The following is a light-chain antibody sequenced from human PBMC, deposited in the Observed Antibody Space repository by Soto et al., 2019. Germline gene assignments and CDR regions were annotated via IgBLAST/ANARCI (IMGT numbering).Light chain of an antibody. CDR3: LLDFSYFWA. CDR1: QTISSW. V-gene: IGKV1-6*01. Sequence: IQMTQSPSTLSGSVGDRVTITCRASQTISSWLGWYQQKPGKVPKLLIYAASTLQSGVPSRFSGSRSGTDFTLTISSLQPEDFATYYCLLDFSYFWAFGQGTKVDIK. J-gene: IGKJ1*01. CDR2: AAS.